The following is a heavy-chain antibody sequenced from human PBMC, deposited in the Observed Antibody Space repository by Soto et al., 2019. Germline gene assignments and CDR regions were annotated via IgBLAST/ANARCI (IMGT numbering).Heavy chain of an antibody. D-gene: IGHD6-19*01. CDR3: ATGSGWYPPFDFQH. CDR1: GYNLTELS. Sequence: ASVKVSCKVSGYNLTELSMHWVRQAPGKGLEWMGGFDPEDGETIYAQKFQGRVTMTEDTSTDTAYMELSSLRSEDTAVYYCATGSGWYPPFDFQHWGQGTLVTVSS. J-gene: IGHJ1*01. V-gene: IGHV1-24*01. CDR2: FDPEDGET.